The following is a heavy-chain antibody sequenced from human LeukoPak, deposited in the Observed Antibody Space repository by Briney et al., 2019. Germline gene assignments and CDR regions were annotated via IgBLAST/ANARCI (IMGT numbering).Heavy chain of an antibody. CDR3: ASLPLTAAGYYFDY. D-gene: IGHD6-13*01. Sequence: SETLSLTCTVSGGSLSSSSYYWGWIRQPPGKGLEWIGSIYYSGSTYYNPSLKSRVTISVDTSKNQFSLKLSSVTAADTAVYYCASLPLTAAGYYFDYWGQGTLVTVSS. CDR2: IYYSGST. V-gene: IGHV4-39*01. J-gene: IGHJ4*02. CDR1: GGSLSSSSYY.